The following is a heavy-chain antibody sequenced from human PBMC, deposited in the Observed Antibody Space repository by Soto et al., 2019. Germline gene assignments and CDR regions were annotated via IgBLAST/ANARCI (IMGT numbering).Heavy chain of an antibody. CDR3: ARIYCTTTTCDSWFDP. CDR1: GYTFTTFW. CDR2: IDPGDTYA. Sequence: GESLKISCTGFGYTFTTFWISWVRQMPGKGLEWMGRIDPGDTYATYSPAFQGHVTISADKATSTAYLQWSSLKASDTAMYFCARIYCTTTTCDSWFDPWGQGTLVTVS. V-gene: IGHV5-10-1*01. D-gene: IGHD2-2*01. J-gene: IGHJ5*02.